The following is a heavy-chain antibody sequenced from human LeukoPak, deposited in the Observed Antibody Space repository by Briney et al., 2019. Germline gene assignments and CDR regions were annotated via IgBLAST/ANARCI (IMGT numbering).Heavy chain of an antibody. CDR3: ARSQNYYGSGDY. CDR1: GDSVSNGNYY. V-gene: IGHV4-61*03. D-gene: IGHD3-10*01. J-gene: IGHJ4*02. Sequence: SETLSLTCTVSGDSVSNGNYYWSWLRQPPGKALEWIGYIYYTGKTYYTPSLEGRVTILVDTSRNHFSVKLSSVTAADTAVYYCARSQNYYGSGDYWSQGTLVTVSS. CDR2: IYYTGKT.